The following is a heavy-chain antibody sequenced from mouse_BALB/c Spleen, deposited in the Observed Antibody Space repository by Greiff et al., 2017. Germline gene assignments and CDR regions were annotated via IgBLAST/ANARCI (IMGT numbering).Heavy chain of an antibody. Sequence: VQLQQSGPGLVKPSQSLSLTCSVTGYSITSGYYWNWIRQFPGNKLEWMGYISYDGSNNYNPSLKNRISITRDTSKNQFFLKLNSVTTEDTATYYCANYRYAMDYWGQGTSVTVSS. CDR2: ISYDGSN. D-gene: IGHD2-14*01. CDR1: GYSITSGYY. V-gene: IGHV3-6*02. J-gene: IGHJ4*01. CDR3: ANYRYAMDY.